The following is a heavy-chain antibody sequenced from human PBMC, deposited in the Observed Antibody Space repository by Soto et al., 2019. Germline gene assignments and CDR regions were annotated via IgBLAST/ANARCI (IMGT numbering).Heavy chain of an antibody. CDR1: GFTFSSYA. Sequence: GGSLRLSCASSGFTFSSYAMSWVRQAPGKGLEWVSAISGSGGSTYYADSVKGRFTISRDNSKNTLCLQMNSLRAEDTAVYYCAKGLDLDIVANPCPDWGQGTLVTVSS. CDR3: AKGLDLDIVANPCPD. J-gene: IGHJ4*02. V-gene: IGHV3-23*01. D-gene: IGHD5-12*01. CDR2: ISGSGGST.